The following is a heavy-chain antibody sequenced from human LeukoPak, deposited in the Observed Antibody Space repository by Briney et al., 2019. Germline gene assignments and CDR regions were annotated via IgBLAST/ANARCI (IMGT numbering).Heavy chain of an antibody. Sequence: GGSVTLLCVPCGFNLSRYWMSWLRQAPGRGGEWVANIKQEGSEKYYVASVKGRFTISRDNAKDSLYLQMDSLRAEDTAIYYCAREGVEVRGAGYYYGMDVWGKGTTVTVSS. CDR1: GFNLSRYW. J-gene: IGHJ6*04. CDR3: AREGVEVRGAGYYYGMDV. CDR2: IKQEGSEK. V-gene: IGHV3-7*01. D-gene: IGHD3-10*01.